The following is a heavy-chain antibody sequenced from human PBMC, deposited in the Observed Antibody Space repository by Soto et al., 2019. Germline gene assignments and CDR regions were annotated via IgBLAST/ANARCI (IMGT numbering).Heavy chain of an antibody. CDR2: ISGSGGST. D-gene: IGHD2-15*01. CDR3: AKGFSSSGAFDI. J-gene: IGHJ3*02. V-gene: IGHV3-23*01. Sequence: VGSLRLSCAASGFTFSSYAMSWVRQAPGKGLEWVSAISGSGGSTYYADSVKGRFTISRDNSKNTLYLQMNSLRAEDTAVYYCAKGFSSSGAFDIWGQGTMVTVSS. CDR1: GFTFSSYA.